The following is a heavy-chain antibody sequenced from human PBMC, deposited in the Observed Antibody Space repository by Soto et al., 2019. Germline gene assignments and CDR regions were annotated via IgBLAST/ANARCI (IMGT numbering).Heavy chain of an antibody. V-gene: IGHV4-61*01. CDR2: IYYSGST. Sequence: ETLSLTCPVSGGSVSSGSYYWSWIRQPPGKGLEWIGYIYYSGSTNYNPSLKSRVTISVDTSKNQFSLKLSSVTAADTAVYYCARGTRYYDSSGYYHYYYYYGMDVWGQGTTVTVSS. CDR1: GGSVSSGSYY. J-gene: IGHJ6*02. CDR3: ARGTRYYDSSGYYHYYYYYGMDV. D-gene: IGHD3-22*01.